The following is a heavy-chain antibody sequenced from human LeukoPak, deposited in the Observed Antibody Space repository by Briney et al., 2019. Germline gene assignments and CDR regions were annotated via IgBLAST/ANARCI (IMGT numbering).Heavy chain of an antibody. V-gene: IGHV3-23*01. Sequence: GGSLRLSCAASGFSFSGYSMSWVRQAPGKGLEWVSAISGSGSNTYYADSVRGRFTISRDNSKNTLYLQMNSLAAEDTALYYCAKDVRGYNRPFDYWGQGTLVTVSS. CDR1: GFSFSGYS. J-gene: IGHJ4*02. D-gene: IGHD3-10*02. CDR2: ISGSGSNT. CDR3: AKDVRGYNRPFDY.